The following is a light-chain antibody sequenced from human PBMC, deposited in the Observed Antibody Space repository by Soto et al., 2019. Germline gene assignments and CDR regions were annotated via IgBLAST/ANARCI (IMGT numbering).Light chain of an antibody. V-gene: IGKV3-20*01. CDR2: GAS. J-gene: IGKJ1*01. Sequence: EIVLTQSPGTLSLSPGERATLSCRASQSISNSYLAWHQQKHGQAPRLLIYGASNRATGIPDRFSGSGSGTDFTLTINRLEPEDFAVYYCQQYGTSPRTFGQGTRVEIK. CDR1: QSISNSY. CDR3: QQYGTSPRT.